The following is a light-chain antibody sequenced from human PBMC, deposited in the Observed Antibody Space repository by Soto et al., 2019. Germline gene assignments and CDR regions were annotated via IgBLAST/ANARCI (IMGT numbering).Light chain of an antibody. Sequence: QSVLTQPPSVSGAPGQRVTISCTGRSSNIGAGYDVHWYQQLPGTAPKLLIYGNSNRPSGVPDRFSGSKSGTSASLAITGLQAEDEADYYCQSYDSSLSGRYVFGTGTKLTVL. CDR1: SSNIGAGYD. J-gene: IGLJ1*01. CDR3: QSYDSSLSGRYV. V-gene: IGLV1-40*01. CDR2: GNS.